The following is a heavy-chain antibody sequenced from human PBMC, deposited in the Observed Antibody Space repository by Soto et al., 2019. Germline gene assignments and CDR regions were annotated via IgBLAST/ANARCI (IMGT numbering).Heavy chain of an antibody. V-gene: IGHV3-30*18. CDR2: ISNDGNNK. J-gene: IGHJ4*02. CDR3: AKDHQTYNWDYLFDS. CDR1: GFTFSTID. Sequence: GGSRRRSCAASGFTFSTIDMHWVRQAPGRGLEWVAVISNDGNNKYYADSVKGRFTLSRDNSKNMVYLQMDSLRVEDTAVYFCAKDHQTYNWDYLFDSWGPGTLVTVSS. D-gene: IGHD1-7*01.